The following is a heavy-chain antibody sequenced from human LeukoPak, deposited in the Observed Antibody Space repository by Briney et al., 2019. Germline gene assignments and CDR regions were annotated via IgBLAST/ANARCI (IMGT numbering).Heavy chain of an antibody. CDR2: IYYSGST. V-gene: IGHV4-59*01. CDR3: ARDIVYYDSSGYYYPESDY. CDR1: GGSISSYY. J-gene: IGHJ4*02. Sequence: SETLSLTCTVSGGSISSYYWSWIRQPPGKGLEWIGYIYYSGSTNYNPSLKSRVTISVDTSKNQFSLKLSCVTAADTAVYYCARDIVYYDSSGYYYPESDYWGQGTLVTVSS. D-gene: IGHD3-22*01.